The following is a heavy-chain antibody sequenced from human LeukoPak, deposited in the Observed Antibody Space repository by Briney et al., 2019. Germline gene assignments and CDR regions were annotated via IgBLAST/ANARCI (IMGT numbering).Heavy chain of an antibody. CDR1: RLTISYYG. CDR3: AKAEGQWLARFMDY. J-gene: IGHJ4*02. V-gene: IGHV3-30*18. Sequence: PGGSLRLSCAASRLTISYYGMHWVRQAPGKGLEWVAVTSNDGNEEYYADSVKGRSTISRDNAKNSLYLQMNSLRAEDTAVYYCAKAEGQWLARFMDYWGQGTLVTVSS. D-gene: IGHD6-19*01. CDR2: TSNDGNEE.